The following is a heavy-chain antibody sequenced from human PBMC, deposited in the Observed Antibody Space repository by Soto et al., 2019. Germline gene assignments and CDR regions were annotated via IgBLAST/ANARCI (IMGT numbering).Heavy chain of an antibody. CDR2: IIPILGIA. D-gene: IGHD2-21*02. Sequence: ASVKVSCKASGGTFSSYTISWVRQAPGQGLEWMGRIIPILGIANYAQKFQGRVTITTDKSTSTAYMELSSLRSEDTAVYYCARTEGISKAFDIWGQGTMVTVSS. CDR3: ARTEGISKAFDI. J-gene: IGHJ3*02. CDR1: GGTFSSYT. V-gene: IGHV1-69*02.